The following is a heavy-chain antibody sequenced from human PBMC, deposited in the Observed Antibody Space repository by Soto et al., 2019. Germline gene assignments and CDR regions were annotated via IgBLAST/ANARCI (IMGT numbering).Heavy chain of an antibody. Sequence: QVQLVQSGAEVKKPGASVKVSCKVSGYTLTELSMHWVRQAPGKGLEWMGGFDPEDGETIYAQKFQGRVTMTEDTSTDTAYMELSSLRSEDTAVYYCATVPIWFGEKGYYYYYMDVWGKGTTVTVSS. CDR2: FDPEDGET. V-gene: IGHV1-24*01. J-gene: IGHJ6*03. CDR1: GYTLTELS. D-gene: IGHD3-10*01. CDR3: ATVPIWFGEKGYYYYYMDV.